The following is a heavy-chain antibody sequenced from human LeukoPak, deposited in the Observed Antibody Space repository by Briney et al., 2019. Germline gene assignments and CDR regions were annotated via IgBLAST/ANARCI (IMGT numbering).Heavy chain of an antibody. D-gene: IGHD1-26*01. CDR2: IYYSGST. Sequence: SETLSLTCTVSGGSISSYYWSWIRQPPGKGLEWIGYIYYSGSTNYNPSLKSRVTISVDTSKNQFSLKLSSVTAADTAVYYCAISSGSYWGPLDYWGQGTLVTVSS. CDR3: AISSGSYWGPLDY. CDR1: GGSISSYY. V-gene: IGHV4-59*01. J-gene: IGHJ4*02.